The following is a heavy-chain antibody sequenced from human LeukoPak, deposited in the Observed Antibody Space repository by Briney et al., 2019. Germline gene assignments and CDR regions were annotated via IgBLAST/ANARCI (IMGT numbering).Heavy chain of an antibody. CDR3: ARTNPNWFDP. V-gene: IGHV4-39*01. D-gene: IGHD1-14*01. Sequence: SETLSLICTVSGGSISSSSYYWGWIRQPPGKGVEGIASIYYSRTTYYNPSLKSRVPISLDTSKSQFSLKLSSVTPADTAVYYCARTNPNWFDPWGQGTLVTVSS. CDR2: IYYSRTT. CDR1: GGSISSSSYY. J-gene: IGHJ5*02.